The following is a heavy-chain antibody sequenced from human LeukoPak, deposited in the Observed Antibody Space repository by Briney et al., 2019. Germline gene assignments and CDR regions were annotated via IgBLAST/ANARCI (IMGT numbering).Heavy chain of an antibody. D-gene: IGHD3-10*01. J-gene: IGHJ4*02. CDR3: ARVRDTMVRGVIAN. Sequence: SETLSLTCAVYGGSFSGYYWSWIRQPPGKGLEWIGEINHSGSTNYNPSLKSRVTISVDTSKNQFSLKLSSVTAANTAVYYCARVRDTMVRGVIANWGQGTLVTVSS. CDR1: GGSFSGYY. V-gene: IGHV4-34*01. CDR2: INHSGST.